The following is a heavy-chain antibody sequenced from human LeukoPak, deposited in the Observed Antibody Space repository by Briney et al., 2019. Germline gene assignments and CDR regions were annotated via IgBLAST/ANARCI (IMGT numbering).Heavy chain of an antibody. J-gene: IGHJ3*02. D-gene: IGHD3-16*01. CDR3: AKDRDDYVWGSYLGAFDI. Sequence: PGGSLRLSCAASGFTFSSYAMSWVRQAPGKGLEWVSLISGSGGSTYYADSVKGRFTISRDNSKNTLYLQMNSLGAEDTAVFYCAKDRDDYVWGSYLGAFDIWGQGTMVTVSS. CDR2: ISGSGGST. V-gene: IGHV3-23*01. CDR1: GFTFSSYA.